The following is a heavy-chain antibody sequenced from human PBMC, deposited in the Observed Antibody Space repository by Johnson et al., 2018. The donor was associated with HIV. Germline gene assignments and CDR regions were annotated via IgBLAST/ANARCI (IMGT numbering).Heavy chain of an antibody. V-gene: IGHV3-9*01. CDR2: ISWNSGSI. CDR1: GFTFDDYA. CDR3: ARGPSSGWYGWDAFDI. J-gene: IGHJ3*02. Sequence: EVQLVESGGGLVQPGRSLRLSCAASGFTFDDYAMHWVRQAPGKGLEWVSGISWNSGSIGYADSVKGRFTISRDNAKNSLYLQMNSLRAEDTAVYYCARGPSSGWYGWDAFDIWGQGTMVTVSS. D-gene: IGHD6-19*01.